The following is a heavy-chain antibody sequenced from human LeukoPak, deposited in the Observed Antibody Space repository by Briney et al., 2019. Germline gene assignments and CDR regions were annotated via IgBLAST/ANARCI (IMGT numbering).Heavy chain of an antibody. Sequence: SVQVSCHASGSALLTYAISWVRPAPGQGREWRGRLIPIFGIAKYTQKVQGRVTITADKSTSTAYMELSSLRSEDTAVYYCARAGDSSGYYPENLHHFDYWGQGTLVTVSS. CDR1: GSALLTYA. D-gene: IGHD3-22*01. V-gene: IGHV1-69*04. CDR2: LIPIFGIA. J-gene: IGHJ4*02. CDR3: ARAGDSSGYYPENLHHFDY.